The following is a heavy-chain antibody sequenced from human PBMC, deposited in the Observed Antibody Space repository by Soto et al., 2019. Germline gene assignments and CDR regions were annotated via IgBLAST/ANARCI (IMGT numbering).Heavy chain of an antibody. D-gene: IGHD3-10*02. CDR1: GGSISSYY. CDR3: ARDRRVRGVIRLGDV. J-gene: IGHJ6*02. CDR2: IYYSGST. Sequence: QVQLQESGPGLVKPSETLSLTCTVSGGSISSYYGSWLRQPPGKGLEWIAYIYYSGSTNYNPSLKTRVTIAVDTSKNQLSLKLSSVTAAGTAVYYCARDRRVRGVIRLGDVWGQGTTVPVSS. V-gene: IGHV4-59*01.